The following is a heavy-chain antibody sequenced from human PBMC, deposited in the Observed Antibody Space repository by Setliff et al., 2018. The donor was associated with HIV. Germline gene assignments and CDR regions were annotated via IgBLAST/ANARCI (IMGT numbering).Heavy chain of an antibody. Sequence: PSETLSLTCAVSGGSISSGNWWSWVRQPPGKRLEWIGESYHSGITNYNQSLKSRVTISVDKSKNQFSLKLSSVTAADTAVYYCASRYSSLGHFQHWGQGTLVTVSS. V-gene: IGHV4-4*02. J-gene: IGHJ1*01. D-gene: IGHD6-13*01. CDR2: SYHSGIT. CDR3: ASRYSSLGHFQH. CDR1: GGSISSGNW.